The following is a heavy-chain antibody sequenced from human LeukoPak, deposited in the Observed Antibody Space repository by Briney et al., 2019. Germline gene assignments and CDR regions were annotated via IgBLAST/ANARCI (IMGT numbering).Heavy chain of an antibody. Sequence: SETLSLTCTVSGGSISSGGYYWSWIRQPPGKGLEWIGYIYHSGSTYYSPSLKSRVTISVDRSKNQFSLKLSSVTAADTAVYYCASDPKYRSSWYGYWGQGTLVTVSS. D-gene: IGHD6-13*01. CDR1: GGSISSGGYY. V-gene: IGHV4-30-2*01. CDR3: ASDPKYRSSWYGY. CDR2: IYHSGST. J-gene: IGHJ4*02.